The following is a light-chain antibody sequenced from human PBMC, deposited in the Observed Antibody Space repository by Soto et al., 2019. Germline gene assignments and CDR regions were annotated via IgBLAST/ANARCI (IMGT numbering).Light chain of an antibody. CDR3: QQYSSYFWT. V-gene: IGKV1-5*01. Sequence: DIQMTQSPSTLSASVGDRVTITCRASQSISRSLAWYQQKPGKAPNLLIYDASSLESGVTSRFSGSGFGTEFTLTISSLQPDDFATYYCQQYSSYFWTFGPGTKVDIK. CDR1: QSISRS. J-gene: IGKJ3*01. CDR2: DAS.